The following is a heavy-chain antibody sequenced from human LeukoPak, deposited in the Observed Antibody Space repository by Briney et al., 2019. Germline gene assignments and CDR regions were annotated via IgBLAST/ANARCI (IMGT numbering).Heavy chain of an antibody. J-gene: IGHJ4*02. CDR2: IKQDGSEK. CDR3: ARGSEYTSSTNYYFDY. Sequence: GGSLRLSCAASGFTFSSYWVSWVRQAPGKGLEWVANIKQDGSEKHYVDSVKGRFTISRDNAKKSLFLHMNSLRVEDMAVYYCARGSEYTSSTNYYFDYWGQGTLVTVSS. D-gene: IGHD6-6*01. CDR1: GFTFSSYW. V-gene: IGHV3-7*01.